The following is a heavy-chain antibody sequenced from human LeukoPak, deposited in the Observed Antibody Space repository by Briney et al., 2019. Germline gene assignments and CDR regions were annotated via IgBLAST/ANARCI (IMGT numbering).Heavy chain of an antibody. CDR1: GGSISSGGYY. CDR3: AREGGYCSSTSCPLGY. Sequence: PSETLSLTCTVSGGSISSGGYYWSWIRQPPGKGLEWIGYIYHSGSTYYNPSLKSRVTISVDRSKNQFSLKLSSVTAADTAVYYCAREGGYCSSTSCPLGYWGQGTLVTVSS. CDR2: IYHSGST. J-gene: IGHJ4*02. D-gene: IGHD2-2*01. V-gene: IGHV4-30-2*01.